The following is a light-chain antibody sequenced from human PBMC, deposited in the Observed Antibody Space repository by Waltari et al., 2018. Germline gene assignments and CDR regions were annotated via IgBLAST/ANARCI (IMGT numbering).Light chain of an antibody. Sequence: EIVLTQSPGTLSLSPGESATLSCRASQSISNNYLAWYQQKPGQAPRVLIYAASSRAAGIPDRFSGSGSGTDFTLTISRLEPEDFAVYYCQQYGSSPPYTFGQGTKLEIK. J-gene: IGKJ2*01. CDR1: QSISNNY. CDR3: QQYGSSPPYT. V-gene: IGKV3-20*01. CDR2: AAS.